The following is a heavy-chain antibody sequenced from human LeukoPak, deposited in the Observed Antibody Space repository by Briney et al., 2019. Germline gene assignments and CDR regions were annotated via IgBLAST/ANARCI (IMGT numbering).Heavy chain of an antibody. CDR3: AKLSAYSYGDKGD. CDR1: GFTFSSYA. V-gene: IGHV3-23*01. CDR2: ISGSGGYT. J-gene: IGHJ4*02. D-gene: IGHD5-18*01. Sequence: GGSLRLSCAASGFTFSSYAMSWVRQAPGKGLEWVSAISGSGGYTYYADSVKDRFTISRDNSKNTLYLQMNSLRAEDTAVYYCAKLSAYSYGDKGDWGQGTLVTVSS.